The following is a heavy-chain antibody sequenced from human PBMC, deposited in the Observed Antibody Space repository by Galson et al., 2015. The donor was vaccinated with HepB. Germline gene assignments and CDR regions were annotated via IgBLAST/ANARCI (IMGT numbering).Heavy chain of an antibody. J-gene: IGHJ6*03. CDR2: IYISGGT. CDR3: ASGRYVGGYYYMDV. D-gene: IGHD2-15*01. V-gene: IGHV4-4*07. Sequence: LSLTCTVSGDSVSSYYWSWIRQPAGRGLEWIGRIYISGGTNYNPSLKSRVTMSVDTSKNQFSLKLSSVTAADTAVYYCASGRYVGGYYYMDVWGKGTTVTVSS. CDR1: GDSVSSYY.